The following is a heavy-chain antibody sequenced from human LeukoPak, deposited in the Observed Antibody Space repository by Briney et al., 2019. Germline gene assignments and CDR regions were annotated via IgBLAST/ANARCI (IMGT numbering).Heavy chain of an antibody. V-gene: IGHV1-8*02. CDR2: MNPNSGNT. J-gene: IGHJ3*01. CDR3: ARGDRAFDV. Sequence: ASVKVSCKASGYTFTSYGISWVRQAPGQGLEWMGWMNPNSGNTGYAQKFQGRVTMTRNTSISTAYMELSSLRSEDTAVYYCARGDRAFDVWGQGTMVTVSS. CDR1: GYTFTSYG.